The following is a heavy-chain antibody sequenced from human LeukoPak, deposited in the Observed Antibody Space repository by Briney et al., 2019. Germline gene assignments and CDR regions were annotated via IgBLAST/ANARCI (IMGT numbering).Heavy chain of an antibody. CDR3: AKGPTGYCSSTSCSGNWFDP. CDR2: ISWNSGSI. J-gene: IGHJ5*02. V-gene: IGHV3-9*01. Sequence: GRSPRLSCAASGFTFDDYAMPWVRQAPGKGLEWVSGISWNSGSIGYADSVKGRFTISRDNAKNSLYLQMNSLRAEDTALYYCAKGPTGYCSSTSCSGNWFDPWGQGTLVTVSS. CDR1: GFTFDDYA. D-gene: IGHD2-2*01.